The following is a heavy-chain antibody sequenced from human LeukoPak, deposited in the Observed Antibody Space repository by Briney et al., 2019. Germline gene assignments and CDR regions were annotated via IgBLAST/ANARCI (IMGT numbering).Heavy chain of an antibody. CDR3: AKPWSYCSTTSCFFKYYYYYMDV. CDR2: ISYDGDPK. D-gene: IGHD2-2*01. Sequence: PGGSLRLSCAASGFTFRTYGMDWVRQAPGKGLEWVAVISYDGDPKFYADSVKGRFTISRDNSKSTLYLQMNNLRAEDTAVYYCAKPWSYCSTTSCFFKYYYYYMDVWGKGTTATVSS. J-gene: IGHJ6*03. V-gene: IGHV3-30*18. CDR1: GFTFRTYG.